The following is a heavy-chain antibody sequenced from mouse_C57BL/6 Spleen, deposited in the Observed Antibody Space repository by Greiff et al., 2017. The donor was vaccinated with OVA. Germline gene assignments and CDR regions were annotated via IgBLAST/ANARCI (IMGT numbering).Heavy chain of an antibody. V-gene: IGHV1-4*01. CDR2: INPSSGYT. CDR3: ARGTGTEVDY. J-gene: IGHJ2*01. CDR1: GYTFTSYT. D-gene: IGHD4-1*01. Sequence: VKLVESGAELARPGASVKMSCKASGYTFTSYTLHWVKQRPGQGLEWIGYINPSSGYTKYNQKFKDKATLTADKSSSTAYMQLSSLTSEDSAVYYCARGTGTEVDYWGQGTTLTVSS.